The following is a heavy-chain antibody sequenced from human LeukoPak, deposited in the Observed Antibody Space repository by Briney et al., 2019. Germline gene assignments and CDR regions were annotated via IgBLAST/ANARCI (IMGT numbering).Heavy chain of an antibody. Sequence: ASVKVSCKASGYTFTSYYMHWVQQAPGQGLEWMGIINPSGGSTSYAQKFQGRVTMTRDTSTSTVYMELSSLRSEDTAVYYCASIAAAGLDYWGQGTLVTVSS. D-gene: IGHD6-13*01. J-gene: IGHJ4*02. CDR3: ASIAAAGLDY. V-gene: IGHV1-46*01. CDR2: INPSGGST. CDR1: GYTFTSYY.